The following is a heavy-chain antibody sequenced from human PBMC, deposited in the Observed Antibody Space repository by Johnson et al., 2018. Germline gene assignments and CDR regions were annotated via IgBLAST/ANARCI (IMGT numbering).Heavy chain of an antibody. D-gene: IGHD2/OR15-2a*01. J-gene: IGHJ4*02. Sequence: QVQLQQWGAGLLKPSETLSLTCSVYGESLSGNSWSWIRQPPGKGLECIGEINHRGSIIYSSSLKSRTTISVDTSKNLFSLRLTSVTAADMAVYYCARDFSFWGQGTLVTVSS. V-gene: IGHV4-34*01. CDR1: GESLSGNS. CDR3: ARDFSF. CDR2: INHRGSI.